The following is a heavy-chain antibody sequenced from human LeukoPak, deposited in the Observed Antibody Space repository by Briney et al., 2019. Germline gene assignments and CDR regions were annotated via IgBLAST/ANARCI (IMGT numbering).Heavy chain of an antibody. CDR3: ARTIVVLTGYYFDY. Sequence: SETLSLTCAVYGGSFSGYYWSWIRQPAGKGLEWIGRIYTSGSTNYNPSLKSRVTMSVDTSKNQFSLRLSSVTAADTAVYYCARTIVVLTGYYFDYWGQGTLVTVSS. CDR1: GGSFSGYY. CDR2: IYTSGST. D-gene: IGHD3-22*01. J-gene: IGHJ4*02. V-gene: IGHV4-59*10.